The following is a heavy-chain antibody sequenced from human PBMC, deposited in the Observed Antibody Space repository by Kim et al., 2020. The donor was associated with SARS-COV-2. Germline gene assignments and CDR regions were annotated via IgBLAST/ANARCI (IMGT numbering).Heavy chain of an antibody. CDR1: GFIFRNNW. CDR2: ISSDGSRT. Sequence: GGSLRLSCAASGFIFRNNWMHWVRQAPGKGLVWVSGISSDGSRTSYADSVKGRFTISRDNAKNTLYLQMYSLRDEDTAVYYCARFYCGGDCYPGDWGQGTLVTVSS. J-gene: IGHJ4*02. CDR3: ARFYCGGDCYPGD. V-gene: IGHV3-74*01. D-gene: IGHD2-21*02.